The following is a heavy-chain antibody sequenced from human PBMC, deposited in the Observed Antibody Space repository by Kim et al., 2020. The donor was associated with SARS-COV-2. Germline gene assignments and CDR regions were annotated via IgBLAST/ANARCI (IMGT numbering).Heavy chain of an antibody. V-gene: IGHV4-59*09. D-gene: IGHD1-1*01. J-gene: IGHJ4*02. CDR3: ARGRTGTYYFDS. Sequence: NYNPSLKSRVTISVNTSKNQFSLKVNSVTAADTAVYYCARGRTGTYYFDSWGQGTLVTVSS.